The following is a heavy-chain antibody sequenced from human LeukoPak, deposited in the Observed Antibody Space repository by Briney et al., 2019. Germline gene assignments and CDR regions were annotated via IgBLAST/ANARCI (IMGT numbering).Heavy chain of an antibody. V-gene: IGHV3-11*04. CDR2: ISSSGSTI. CDR3: AKSPEKYSSSWTGWFDP. Sequence: GGSLRLSCAASGFTFSDYYMSWIRQAQGKGLEWVSYISSSGSTIYYADSVKGRFTISRDNAKNSLYLQMNSLRAEDTAVYYCAKSPEKYSSSWTGWFDPWGQGTLVTVSS. J-gene: IGHJ5*02. CDR1: GFTFSDYY. D-gene: IGHD6-13*01.